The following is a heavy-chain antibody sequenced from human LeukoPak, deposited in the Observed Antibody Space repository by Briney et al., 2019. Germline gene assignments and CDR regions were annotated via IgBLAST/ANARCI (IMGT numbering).Heavy chain of an antibody. J-gene: IGHJ4*02. CDR3: ARGVGLAAAGIFGY. D-gene: IGHD6-13*01. Sequence: PGRSLRLSCAASGFTFSSYAMHWVRQAPGKGLEWVAVISYDGSNKYYADSVKGRFTISRDKSKNTLYLQMNSLRAEDTAVYYCARGVGLAAAGIFGYWGQGTLVTVSS. CDR1: GFTFSSYA. CDR2: ISYDGSNK. V-gene: IGHV3-30-3*01.